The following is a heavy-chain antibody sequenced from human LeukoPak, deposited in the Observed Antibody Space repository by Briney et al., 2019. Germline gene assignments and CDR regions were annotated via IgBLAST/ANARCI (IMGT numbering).Heavy chain of an antibody. V-gene: IGHV4-4*07. Sequence: PSETLSLTCTVSGGSISSYYWSWIRQPAGTALEWIGRIYTSGTITYNPSLKSRVTISVDTSKNQFSLKLSSVTAADTAVYYCARRGYSWFDPWGQGTLVTVSS. CDR3: ARRGYSWFDP. D-gene: IGHD2-15*01. CDR2: IYTSGTI. J-gene: IGHJ5*02. CDR1: GGSISSYY.